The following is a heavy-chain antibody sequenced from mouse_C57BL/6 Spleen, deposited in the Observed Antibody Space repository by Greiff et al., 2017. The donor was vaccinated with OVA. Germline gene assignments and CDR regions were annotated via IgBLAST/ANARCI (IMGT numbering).Heavy chain of an antibody. D-gene: IGHD1-1*01. CDR3: ADYGSAAC. CDR1: GFTFSSYG. CDR2: ISSGGSYT. Sequence: VQLQQSGGDLVKPGGSLKLSCAASGFTFSSYGMSWVRQTPDKRLEWVATISSGGSYTYYPDSVKGRFTISRDNAKNTLYLQMSSLKSEDTAMYYCADYGSAACWGQGTLVTVSA. V-gene: IGHV5-6*01. J-gene: IGHJ3*01.